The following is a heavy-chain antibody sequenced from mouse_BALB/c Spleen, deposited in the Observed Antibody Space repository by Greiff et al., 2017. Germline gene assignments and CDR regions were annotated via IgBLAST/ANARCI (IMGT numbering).Heavy chain of an antibody. CDR3: ARMLGRGKSWFAY. J-gene: IGHJ3*01. CDR2: IDPENGDT. D-gene: IGHD4-1*01. Sequence: VQLQQSGAELVRSGASVKLSCTASGFNIKDYYMHWVKQRPEQGLEWIGWIDPENGDTEYAPKFKGKATLTVDKSSSTAYMHLNSLTSEDSAVYYCARMLGRGKSWFAYWGQGTLVTVSA. CDR1: GFNIKDYY. V-gene: IGHV14-4*02.